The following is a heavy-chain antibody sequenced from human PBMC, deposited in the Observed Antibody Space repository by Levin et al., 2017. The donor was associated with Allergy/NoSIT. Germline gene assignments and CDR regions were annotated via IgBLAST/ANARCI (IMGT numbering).Heavy chain of an antibody. D-gene: IGHD1-1*01. CDR2: ITGGGFNT. V-gene: IGHV3-23*01. CDR1: GFTISEYA. J-gene: IGHJ3*01. Sequence: GGSLRLSCAVSGFTISEYAMAWVRQAPGKGLEWVSVITGGGFNTYYGDSVKRRFTVSRDDSKATLYLELNSMGGEETAVYYCAKKQGGTSGFSFDVWGQGTMVTVSS. CDR3: AKKQGGTSGFSFDV.